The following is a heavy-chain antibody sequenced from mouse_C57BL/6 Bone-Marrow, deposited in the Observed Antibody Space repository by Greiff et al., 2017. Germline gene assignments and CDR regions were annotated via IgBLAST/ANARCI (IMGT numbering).Heavy chain of an antibody. J-gene: IGHJ2*01. CDR2: IHPNSGST. CDR3: ARGGTTVVASDY. Sequence: QVQLQQPGAELVKPGASVKLSCKASGYTFTSYWMHWVKQRPGQGLEWIGMIHPNSGSTNYHEKFKSKATLTVDKSSSTAYMQLSSLTSEDSAVYYSARGGTTVVASDYWGQGTTLTVSS. D-gene: IGHD1-1*01. CDR1: GYTFTSYW. V-gene: IGHV1-64*01.